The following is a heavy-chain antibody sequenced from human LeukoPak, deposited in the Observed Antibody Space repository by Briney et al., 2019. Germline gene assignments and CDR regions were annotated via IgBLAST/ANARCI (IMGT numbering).Heavy chain of an antibody. J-gene: IGHJ4*02. CDR1: GFNLRAYT. V-gene: IGHV3-21*01. D-gene: IGHD1-20*01. CDR2: ISTSSSYI. CDR3: ARDDNWNDKPFDF. Sequence: GSLRLSCAASGFNLRAYTMNWVRQAPGQGLEWVSSISTSSSYIYYANSVKGRFTTSRDNAENSLYLQMHSLRVEDTALYYCARDDNWNDKPFDFWGQGTLVTVSS.